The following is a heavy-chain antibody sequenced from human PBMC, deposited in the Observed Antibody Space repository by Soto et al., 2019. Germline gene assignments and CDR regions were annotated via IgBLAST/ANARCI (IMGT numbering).Heavy chain of an antibody. CDR3: ARGALDGGSSLYGMDV. CDR1: GGTFSSYA. V-gene: IGHV1-69*12. Sequence: QVQLVQSGAEVKKPGSSVKVSCKASGGTFSSYAISWVRQAPGQGLEWMGGIIPIFGTANYAQKFQGSVTITADESTSTAYMELSSLRSEDTAVYYCARGALDGGSSLYGMDVWGQGTTVTVSS. CDR2: IIPIFGTA. D-gene: IGHD2-15*01. J-gene: IGHJ6*02.